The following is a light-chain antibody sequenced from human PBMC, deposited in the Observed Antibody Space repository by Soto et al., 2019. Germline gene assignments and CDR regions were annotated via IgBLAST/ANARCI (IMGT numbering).Light chain of an antibody. CDR2: GAS. J-gene: IGKJ1*01. Sequence: EIVMTQSPGTLSVSPGERATLSCRASQSVSSNLAWYQQKPGRAPRLLIYGASTRVTGVPARFSGSGSGTEFTLTISSLQSEDFAVHYCQQYNNWPPWALGQGTKVEIK. V-gene: IGKV3-15*01. CDR1: QSVSSN. CDR3: QQYNNWPPWA.